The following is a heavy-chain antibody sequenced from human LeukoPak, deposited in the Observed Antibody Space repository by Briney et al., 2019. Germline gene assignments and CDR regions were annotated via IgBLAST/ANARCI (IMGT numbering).Heavy chain of an antibody. CDR3: GRYITIFGVVIMGHFDY. D-gene: IGHD3-3*01. CDR2: IYYSGST. Sequence: SQTLSLTCTVSGGSISSGDYYWNWIRQPPGKGLEWIGYIYYSGSTYYNPSLKSRVTISVDTSKNQFSLKLSSVTPADTAVYYCGRYITIFGVVIMGHFDYWGQGSLVTVSS. V-gene: IGHV4-30-4*01. J-gene: IGHJ4*02. CDR1: GGSISSGDYY.